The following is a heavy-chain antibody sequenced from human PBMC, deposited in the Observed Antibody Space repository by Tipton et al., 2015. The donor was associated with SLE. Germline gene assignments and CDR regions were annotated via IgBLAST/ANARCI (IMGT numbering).Heavy chain of an antibody. J-gene: IGHJ4*02. V-gene: IGHV4-38-2*01. D-gene: IGHD2-15*01. Sequence: TLSLSCDVSGYSISSGYYWGWIRQPPGKGLEWIGSIHQSGGTLYNPSLMSRVTMSLATSKNQFSLRLNSVTAADTAVYYCARGYCFAGSCYSFDYWGQGALVTVSS. CDR3: ARGYCFAGSCYSFDY. CDR2: IHQSGGT. CDR1: GYSISSGYY.